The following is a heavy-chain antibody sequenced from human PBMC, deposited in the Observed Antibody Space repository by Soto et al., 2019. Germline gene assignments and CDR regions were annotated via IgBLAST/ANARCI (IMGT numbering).Heavy chain of an antibody. Sequence: QVQLVESGGNVVQPGRSPRLSCAASGFTFSSCGMHWVRQAPGKGLEWVAIIWYDGSNKYYADSVKGRFTISRDNSKNTLYLQMNSLRAEDTAVYYCARDAHPGFEYFQHWGQGTLVTVSS. CDR1: GFTFSSCG. CDR2: IWYDGSNK. D-gene: IGHD3-10*01. CDR3: ARDAHPGFEYFQH. J-gene: IGHJ1*01. V-gene: IGHV3-33*01.